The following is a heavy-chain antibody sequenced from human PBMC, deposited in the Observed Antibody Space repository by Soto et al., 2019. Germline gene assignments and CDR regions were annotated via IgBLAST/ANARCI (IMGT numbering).Heavy chain of an antibody. CDR2: MNPNTGNS. J-gene: IGHJ4*02. D-gene: IGHD1-1*01. Sequence: ASVKVSCKASGYTFTSYDTYWVRQATGQGLEWMGWMNPNTGNSGYAQKFQGRVTMTSDTSISTAHMELSSLRSEDTAVYYCARRAETNGWNGFGADKYYFDFWGQGTLVTVSS. CDR3: ARRAETNGWNGFGADKYYFDF. CDR1: GYTFTSYD. V-gene: IGHV1-8*01.